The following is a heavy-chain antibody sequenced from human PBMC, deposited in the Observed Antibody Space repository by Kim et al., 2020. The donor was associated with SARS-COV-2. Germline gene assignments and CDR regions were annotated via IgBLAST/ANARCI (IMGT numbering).Heavy chain of an antibody. CDR2: IYPGDSDT. CDR3: ARQESWVYYYYGMDV. V-gene: IGHV5-51*01. CDR1: GYSFTSYW. J-gene: IGHJ6*02. Sequence: GESLKISCKGSGYSFTSYWIGWVRQMPGKGLEWMGIIYPGDSDTRYSPSFQGQVTISADKSISTAYLQWSSLKASDTAMYYCARQESWVYYYYGMDVWGQGTTVTVSS. D-gene: IGHD1-26*01.